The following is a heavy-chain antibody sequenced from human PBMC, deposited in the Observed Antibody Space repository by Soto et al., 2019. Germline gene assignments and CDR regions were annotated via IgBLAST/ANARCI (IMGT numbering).Heavy chain of an antibody. CDR3: ARGDTLMVYDY. CDR2: INHSGST. D-gene: IGHD1-20*01. V-gene: IGHV4-34*01. Sequence: TSETLSLTSAVYGGSFSGYYWSWIRQPPGKGLEWIGEINHSGSTNYNPSLKSRVTISVDTSKNQFSLKLSSVTAADTAVYYCARGDTLMVYDYWGQGTLVTVSS. J-gene: IGHJ4*02. CDR1: GGSFSGYY.